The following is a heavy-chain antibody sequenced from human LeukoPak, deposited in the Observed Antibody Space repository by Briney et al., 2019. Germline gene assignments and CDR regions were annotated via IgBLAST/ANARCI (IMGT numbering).Heavy chain of an antibody. Sequence: GGSLRLSCAASGFTFSTFAMIWVRQPPGKGLEWVSSIFPSGGEIHYADSVRGRFTISRDNSKNTLYLQMNSLRAEDTAAYYCAKDEARYRSGSFSDYWGQGTLVTVSS. CDR2: IFPSGGEI. J-gene: IGHJ4*02. CDR3: AKDEARYRSGSFSDY. V-gene: IGHV3-23*01. CDR1: GFTFSTFA. D-gene: IGHD3-10*01.